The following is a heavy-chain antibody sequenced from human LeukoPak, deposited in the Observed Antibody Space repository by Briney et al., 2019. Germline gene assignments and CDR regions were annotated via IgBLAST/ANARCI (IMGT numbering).Heavy chain of an antibody. D-gene: IGHD6-13*01. CDR1: GYTFTSYG. CDR2: ISAYNGNT. J-gene: IGHJ5*02. V-gene: IGHV1-18*01. Sequence: ASVKVSCKASGYTFTSYGISWVRQALGQGLDWMGWISAYNGNTNYAQKLQGRVTMTTDTSTSTAYMELRSLRSDDTAVYYCARDGAPIAAALTWFDPWGQGTLVTVSS. CDR3: ARDGAPIAAALTWFDP.